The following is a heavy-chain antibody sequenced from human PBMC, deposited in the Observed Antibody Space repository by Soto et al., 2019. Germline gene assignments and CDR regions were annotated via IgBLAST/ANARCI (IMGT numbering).Heavy chain of an antibody. V-gene: IGHV3-7*03. CDR1: GFTFSMYS. Sequence: PGGSLRLSCEVSGFTFSMYSMSWVRQSPGKGLEWVAKIPQDGVDGHYADSVKGRFTISRDNGKNSLYPQLNNLRAEDTAVYYCARDHLILPAHDFFYGSDVWGRGATVTVSS. J-gene: IGHJ6*02. D-gene: IGHD2-21*02. CDR2: IPQDGVDG. CDR3: ARDHLILPAHDFFYGSDV.